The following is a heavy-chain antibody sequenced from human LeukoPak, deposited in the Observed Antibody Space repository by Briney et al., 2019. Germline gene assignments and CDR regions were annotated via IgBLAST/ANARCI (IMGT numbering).Heavy chain of an antibody. Sequence: ASVKVSCQVSGYTLTELSMHWVRQAPGKGLEWMGGFDPEDGETIYAQKFQGRVTMTEDTSTDTAYMERSSRRSEDTAVYYCATGLRYYDILTGYYTEFDYWGQGTLVTVSS. CDR2: FDPEDGET. D-gene: IGHD3-9*01. CDR3: ATGLRYYDILTGYYTEFDY. V-gene: IGHV1-24*01. CDR1: GYTLTELS. J-gene: IGHJ4*02.